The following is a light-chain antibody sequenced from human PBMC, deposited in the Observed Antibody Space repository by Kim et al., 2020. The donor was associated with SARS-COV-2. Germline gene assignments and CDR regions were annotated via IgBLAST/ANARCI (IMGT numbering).Light chain of an antibody. Sequence: EIVLTQPPGTLSLSPGERATLSCRASQSVSSSYLAWYQQKPGQAPRLLIYGASSRATGIPDRFSGSGSGTDFTLTISRLEPEDFAVYYCQQYGSSPLTFGGGTKLEI. CDR2: GAS. CDR1: QSVSSSY. V-gene: IGKV3-20*01. J-gene: IGKJ4*01. CDR3: QQYGSSPLT.